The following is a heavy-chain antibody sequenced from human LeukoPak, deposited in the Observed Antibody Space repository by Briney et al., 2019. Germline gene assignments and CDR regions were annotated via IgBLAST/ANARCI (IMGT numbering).Heavy chain of an antibody. CDR3: ARHSRYDSSFVGMDV. CDR1: GYSFTSYW. Sequence: GESLKISCKGSGYSFTSYWIGWVRQMTGKGLEWMGIIYPGDSDTRDSPSFQGQVTISADKSISTAYLQWSSLKASDTAMYYCARHSRYDSSFVGMDVWGQGTTVTVSS. J-gene: IGHJ6*02. V-gene: IGHV5-51*01. D-gene: IGHD3-22*01. CDR2: IYPGDSDT.